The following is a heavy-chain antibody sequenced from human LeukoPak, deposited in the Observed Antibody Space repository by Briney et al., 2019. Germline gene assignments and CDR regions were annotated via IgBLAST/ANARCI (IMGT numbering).Heavy chain of an antibody. J-gene: IGHJ6*02. V-gene: IGHV3-21*01. CDR2: ISTXXDNX. CDR3: ARSFCTSATCSKGHYYYVMDV. D-gene: IGHD2-8*01. CDR1: GFXFIRYA. Sequence: VGSLRLSCAASGFXFIRYAMXWXRXAPEXXXXXVXXISTXXDNXFYADSLKGRFTVSRDHAKNLLFLQMDSLRAEDTAVYYCARSFCTSATCSKGHYYYVMDVWGQGTTVTVSS.